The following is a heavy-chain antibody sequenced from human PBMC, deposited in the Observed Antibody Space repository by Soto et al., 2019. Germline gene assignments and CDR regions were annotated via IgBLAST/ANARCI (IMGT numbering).Heavy chain of an antibody. CDR3: ARARWYDAFDV. Sequence: SETLSLTCAVSGFFLSSGNYWGWIRKPPGKGLEWIGSIFHGGNTYYNPSLKSRVTISVDMSKNQFSLKLNSVTAADTAVYYCARARWYDAFDVWGQGTVVTVSS. CDR1: GFFLSSGNY. CDR2: IFHGGNT. V-gene: IGHV4-38-2*01. D-gene: IGHD2-15*01. J-gene: IGHJ3*01.